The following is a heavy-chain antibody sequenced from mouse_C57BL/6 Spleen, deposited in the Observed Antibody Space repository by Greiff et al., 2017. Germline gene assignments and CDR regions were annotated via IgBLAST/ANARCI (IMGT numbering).Heavy chain of an antibody. CDR3: ARPYDYDACVAY. V-gene: IGHV5-17*01. D-gene: IGHD2-4*01. J-gene: IGHJ3*01. Sequence: EVQGVESGGGLVKPGGSLKLSCAASGFTFSDYGMHWVRQAPEQGLAWVAYISSGSSTISYADTVKGRFPIARDNAKNTLFLQMTSLRSEDTAMYYCARPYDYDACVAYWGQGTLGTVSA. CDR1: GFTFSDYG. CDR2: ISSGSSTI.